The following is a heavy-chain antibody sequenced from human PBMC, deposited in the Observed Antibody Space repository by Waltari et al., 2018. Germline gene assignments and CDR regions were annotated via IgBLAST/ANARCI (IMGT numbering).Heavy chain of an antibody. CDR3: AREIVPIYDSSGYYYGY. V-gene: IGHV4-39*07. CDR2: IYCSGGT. CDR1: GGSISSSSYY. D-gene: IGHD3-22*01. J-gene: IGHJ4*02. Sequence: QLQLQESGPGLVKPSETLSLTCTVSGGSISSSSYYWGWIRQPPGKGLEWIGSIYCSGGTYYNPSLKSGVTIAVDTAKNQFSLKLSSVTAADTAVYYCAREIVPIYDSSGYYYGYWGQGTLVTVSS.